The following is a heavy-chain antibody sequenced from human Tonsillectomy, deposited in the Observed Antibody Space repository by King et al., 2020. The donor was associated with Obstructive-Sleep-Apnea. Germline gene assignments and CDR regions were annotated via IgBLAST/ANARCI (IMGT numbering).Heavy chain of an antibody. CDR1: GGSISSYY. CDR3: ARGPSADFDY. J-gene: IGHJ4*02. D-gene: IGHD2-15*01. CDR2: IYYSGNT. Sequence: QLQESGPGLVKPSETLSLTCTVSGGSISSYYWSWIRQPPGKGLELIAYIYYSGNTNYNPSLKSRVTISVDTSKNQFSLELTSVTAADTAVYYCARGPSADFDYWGQGTLVTVSS. V-gene: IGHV4-59*01.